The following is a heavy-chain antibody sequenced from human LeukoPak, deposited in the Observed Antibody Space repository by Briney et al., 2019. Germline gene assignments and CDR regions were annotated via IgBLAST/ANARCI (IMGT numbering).Heavy chain of an antibody. D-gene: IGHD1-26*01. CDR2: ISSSSSYI. Sequence: PGGSLRLSCAASGFTFSSYSMNWVRQAPGKGLEWVSSISSSSSYIYYADSVKGRFTISRDNAKNSLYLQMNSLRAEDTAVYYCAKSGSGSYYDAFDIWGQGTMVTVSS. V-gene: IGHV3-21*01. CDR3: AKSGSGSYYDAFDI. J-gene: IGHJ3*02. CDR1: GFTFSSYS.